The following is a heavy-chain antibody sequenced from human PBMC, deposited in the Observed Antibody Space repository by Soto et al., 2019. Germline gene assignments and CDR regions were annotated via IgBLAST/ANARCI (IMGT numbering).Heavy chain of an antibody. V-gene: IGHV3-23*01. CDR1: GFTFSSYA. CDR3: ERRDKENSWDRDYDGMDV. D-gene: IGHD6-13*01. Sequence: GGSLRLSCAASGFTFSSYAMSWVRQAPGKGLEWVSAISGSGGSTYYADSVKGRFTISRDNSKNTLYLQMNSLRAEDTAVYYCERRDKENSWDRDYDGMDVWGQGTTVIVSS. CDR2: ISGSGGST. J-gene: IGHJ6*02.